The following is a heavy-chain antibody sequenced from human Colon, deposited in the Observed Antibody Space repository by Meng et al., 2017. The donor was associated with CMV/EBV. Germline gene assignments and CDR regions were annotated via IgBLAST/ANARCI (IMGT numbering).Heavy chain of an antibody. V-gene: IGHV3-74*01. J-gene: IGHJ4*02. CDR3: TRDVNWEFFDY. CDR1: GFTFSPYS. Sequence: GGSLRLSCTASGFTFSPYSMNWVRQAPGKGLVWVSRISHDGTVTTYADSVKGRFTISRDNAQNTLYLQMNSLRAEDTAVYYCTRDVNWEFFDYWGQGTLVTVSS. CDR2: ISHDGTVT. D-gene: IGHD7-27*01.